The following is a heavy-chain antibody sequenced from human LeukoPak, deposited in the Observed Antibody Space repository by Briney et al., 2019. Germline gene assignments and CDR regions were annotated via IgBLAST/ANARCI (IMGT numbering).Heavy chain of an antibody. V-gene: IGHV3-23*01. Sequence: GGSLRLSCAASGLTFSSYAMSWVRQAPGKGLEWVSAISGSGGSTYYADSVKGRFTISRDNSKNTLYLQMNSLRAEDTAVYYCARPEEDIVVVPAAMPDYWGQGTLVTVSS. CDR3: ARPEEDIVVVPAAMPDY. CDR2: ISGSGGST. CDR1: GLTFSSYA. J-gene: IGHJ4*02. D-gene: IGHD2-2*01.